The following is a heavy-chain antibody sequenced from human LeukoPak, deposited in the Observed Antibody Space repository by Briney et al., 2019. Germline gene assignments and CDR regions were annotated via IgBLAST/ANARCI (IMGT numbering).Heavy chain of an antibody. Sequence: QAGGSLRLSCAASGFTFSSQAMSWVRQAPGKGLEWVSAISGSGGGTYYADSVKGRFTISRDNSMNALYLQMNSLRAEDTAVYYCAKYRCSGDFCYSREHYYYGMDVWGQGTTVTVSS. CDR2: ISGSGGGT. J-gene: IGHJ6*02. CDR3: AKYRCSGDFCYSREHYYYGMDV. CDR1: GFTFSSQA. V-gene: IGHV3-23*01. D-gene: IGHD2-15*01.